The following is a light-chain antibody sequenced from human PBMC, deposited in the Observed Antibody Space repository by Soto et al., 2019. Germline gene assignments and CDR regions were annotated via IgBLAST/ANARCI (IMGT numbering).Light chain of an antibody. CDR3: SAYTSSRTLV. CDR1: SSDVGGYNY. J-gene: IGLJ7*01. CDR2: EVS. Sequence: QSALTQPASVSGYPGQSITISCTGTSSDVGGYNYVSWYQQHPGKAPKLIISEVSNRPSGVSNRFSGSKSGNTASLTISGLQAGDEADYYCSAYTSSRTLVFGGGTQLTVL. V-gene: IGLV2-14*01.